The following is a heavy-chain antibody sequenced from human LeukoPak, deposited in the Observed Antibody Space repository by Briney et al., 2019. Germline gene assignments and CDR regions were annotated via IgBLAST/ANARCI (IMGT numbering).Heavy chain of an antibody. CDR2: IIPIFGTA. Sequence: ASVKVSCKASGGTFSSYAISWVRQAPGQGPEWMGGIIPIFGTANYAQKFQGRVTITADESTSTAYMELSSLRSEDTAVYYCARGSLRYSDWLLSYDYWGQGTLVTVSS. V-gene: IGHV1-69*13. CDR3: ARGSLRYSDWLLSYDY. J-gene: IGHJ4*02. CDR1: GGTFSSYA. D-gene: IGHD3-9*01.